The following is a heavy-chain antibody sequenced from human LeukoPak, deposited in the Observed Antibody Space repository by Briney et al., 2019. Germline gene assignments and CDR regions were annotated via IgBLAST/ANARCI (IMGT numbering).Heavy chain of an antibody. J-gene: IGHJ4*02. CDR2: ISSSSTI. CDR1: GFTFSDYY. CDR3: ARDGYSFARDF. V-gene: IGHV3-69-1*01. D-gene: IGHD5-12*01. Sequence: GGSLRLSCAASGFTFSDYYMNWVRQAPGKGLQWVSSISSSSTIYYADSVKGRFTISRDNAKNSLCLQMNSLRAEDTAVYYCARDGYSFARDFWGQGTLVTVSS.